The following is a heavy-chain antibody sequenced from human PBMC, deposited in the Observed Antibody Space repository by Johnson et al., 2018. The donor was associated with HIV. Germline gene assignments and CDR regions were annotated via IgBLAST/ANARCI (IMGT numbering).Heavy chain of an antibody. D-gene: IGHD6-13*01. CDR1: GFTFSSYA. Sequence: QVQLVESGGGVVQPGRSLRLSCAASGFTFSSYAIHWVRQAPAKGLEWVAVISYDGSNKYYADSVKGRFTISRDNSKNTLYLQMNSLRAEDTAVYYCARPVIAADDAFDIWGQGTKVTVSS. CDR3: ARPVIAADDAFDI. J-gene: IGHJ3*02. CDR2: ISYDGSNK. V-gene: IGHV3-30*04.